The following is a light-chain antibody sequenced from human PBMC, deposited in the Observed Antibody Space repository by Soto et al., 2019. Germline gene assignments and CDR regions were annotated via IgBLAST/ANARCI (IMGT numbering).Light chain of an antibody. CDR2: DAS. J-gene: IGKJ3*01. CDR1: QTISTW. CDR3: QQYNSYSPL. V-gene: IGKV1-5*01. Sequence: DIQMTQSPSSLSASVGDRVTITCRASQTISTWMAWYQQKPGKAPKLLVYDASTLQSGVASRFSGSGSGTEFTLTISSLQPDDFATYYCQQYNSYSPLFGPGTKVDIK.